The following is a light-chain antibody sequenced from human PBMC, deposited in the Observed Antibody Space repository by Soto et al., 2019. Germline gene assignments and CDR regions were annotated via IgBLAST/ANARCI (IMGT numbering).Light chain of an antibody. CDR2: DVS. CDR3: QQYDYSRT. V-gene: IGKV1-5*01. J-gene: IGKJ1*01. Sequence: DVQMTQSPSTLSASVGDSVTITCRASQSIAASLAWYQLKPGEAPKLLIYDVSNLESGGPSRFSGSGSGTEFRLTNRSLHPDDFATYYCQQYDYSRTFGQGTKVEIK. CDR1: QSIAAS.